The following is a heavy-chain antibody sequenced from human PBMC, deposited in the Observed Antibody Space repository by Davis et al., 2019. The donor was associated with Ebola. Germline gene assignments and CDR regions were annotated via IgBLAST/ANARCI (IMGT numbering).Heavy chain of an antibody. D-gene: IGHD3-10*02. CDR3: ARARYYYGRGRLDP. CDR1: GGSFSGYY. V-gene: IGHV4-34*01. CDR2: INHSGST. Sequence: SETLSLTCAVYGGSFSGYYWSWIRQPPGKGLEWIGEINHSGSTNYNPSLQSRVTISVDTSKNQFSLKLSSVTAADTAVYYCARARYYYGRGRLDPWGQGTLVTVSS. J-gene: IGHJ5*02.